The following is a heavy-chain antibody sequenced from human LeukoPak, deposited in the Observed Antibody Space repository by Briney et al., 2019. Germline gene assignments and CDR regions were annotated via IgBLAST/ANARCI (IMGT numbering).Heavy chain of an antibody. Sequence: ASVKVSCKASGYTFTSYGISWVRQAPGQGLEWMGWISAYNGNTNYAQKLQGRVTMTTDTSTSTAYMELRSLRSDDTAVYYCARNRLAYCGGDCSDYYFDYWGQGTLVTVSS. D-gene: IGHD2-21*02. J-gene: IGHJ4*02. CDR3: ARNRLAYCGGDCSDYYFDY. CDR2: ISAYNGNT. CDR1: GYTFTSYG. V-gene: IGHV1-18*01.